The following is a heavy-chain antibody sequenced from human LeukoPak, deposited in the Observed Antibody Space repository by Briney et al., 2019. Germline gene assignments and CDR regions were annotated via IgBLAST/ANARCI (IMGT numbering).Heavy chain of an antibody. J-gene: IGHJ4*02. D-gene: IGHD3-22*01. Sequence: GGSLRLSCAASGFTFSSYSMNWVRQAPGKGLEWVSSISSSSSYIYYADSVKGRLTISRDNAKNSLYLQMNSLRAEDTAVYYCAREDDSSGYPYDYWGQGTLVTVSS. V-gene: IGHV3-21*01. CDR2: ISSSSSYI. CDR1: GFTFSSYS. CDR3: AREDDSSGYPYDY.